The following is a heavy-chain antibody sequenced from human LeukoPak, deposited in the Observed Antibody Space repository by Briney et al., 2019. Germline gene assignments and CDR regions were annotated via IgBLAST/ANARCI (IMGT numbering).Heavy chain of an antibody. CDR3: ARSWNYGRVAEAFDM. J-gene: IGHJ3*02. V-gene: IGHV4-38-2*01. CDR2: MYHSGST. Sequence: SETLSLTCAVSSYSISIGYYWGWIRQPPGKGPEWIANMYHSGSTYYNPSLKDRVTISVDTSKNHFSLNLISVTAADTAVYYCARSWNYGRVAEAFDMWGQGTMLTVSS. D-gene: IGHD1-7*01. CDR1: SYSISIGYY.